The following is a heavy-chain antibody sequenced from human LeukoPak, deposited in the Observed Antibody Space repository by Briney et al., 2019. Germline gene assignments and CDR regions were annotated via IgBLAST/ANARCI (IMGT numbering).Heavy chain of an antibody. V-gene: IGHV1-24*01. Sequence: ASVKVSCKVSSKTLTELSMHWVRQAPGKGLEWMGGFDPEDGETIYAQKFQGRVTMTEDTSTDTAYMELSSLRSEDTAVYYCATVNQDDFWSGYYTDYYYYYYMDVWGKGTTVTVSS. CDR1: SKTLTELS. J-gene: IGHJ6*03. D-gene: IGHD3-3*01. CDR2: FDPEDGET. CDR3: ATVNQDDFWSGYYTDYYYYYYMDV.